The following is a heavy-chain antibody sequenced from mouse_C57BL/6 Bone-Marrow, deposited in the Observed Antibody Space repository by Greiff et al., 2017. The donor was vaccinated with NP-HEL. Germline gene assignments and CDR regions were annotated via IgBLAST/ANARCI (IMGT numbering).Heavy chain of an antibody. CDR3: AREGRFGLLRFRYEWYFDV. V-gene: IGHV1-72*01. J-gene: IGHJ1*03. CDR1: GYTFTSYW. CDR2: IDPNSGGT. D-gene: IGHD1-1*01. Sequence: VQLQQPGAELVKPGASVKLSCKASGYTFTSYWMHWVKQRPGRGLEWIGRIDPNSGGTKYNEKFKSKATLTVDKPSSTAYMQLSSLTSEDSAVYCGAREGRFGLLRFRYEWYFDVWGTGTTVTVSS.